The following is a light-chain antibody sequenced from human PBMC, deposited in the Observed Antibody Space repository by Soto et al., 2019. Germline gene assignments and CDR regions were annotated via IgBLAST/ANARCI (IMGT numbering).Light chain of an antibody. CDR3: QQYGTSPST. V-gene: IGKV3-20*01. CDR1: QSVSSSY. Sequence: EIVLTQSPGTLSLSPGERATLSCRASQSVSSSYLAWYQQKPGQAPRLLMYGASSRATGIPDRFSGSGSGTDFTLTISRLEPEDFAVYYCQQYGTSPSTFGQGPKVDIK. CDR2: GAS. J-gene: IGKJ1*01.